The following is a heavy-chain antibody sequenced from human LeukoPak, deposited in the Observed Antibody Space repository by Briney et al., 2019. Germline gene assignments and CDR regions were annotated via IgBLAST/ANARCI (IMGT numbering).Heavy chain of an antibody. J-gene: IGHJ4*02. V-gene: IGHV1-46*01. D-gene: IGHD2-15*01. CDR3: ARVTAGYCSGGSCYDF. CDR1: GYTFTSYY. Sequence: ASVKVSCKASGYTFTSYYMHWVRQAPGQGLEWVGIINPSGGSTTYAQKFQGRVTPTRDTSTSTVYMELSSLRSEDTAVYYCARVTAGYCSGGSCYDFWGQGTLVTVSS. CDR2: INPSGGST.